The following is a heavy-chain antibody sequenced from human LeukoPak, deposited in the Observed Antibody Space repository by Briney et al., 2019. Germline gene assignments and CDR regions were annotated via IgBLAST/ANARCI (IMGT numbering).Heavy chain of an antibody. V-gene: IGHV3-74*01. CDR1: GFTVSSYW. CDR2: INSDGSST. CDR3: ARGPIIRGVTPSDY. D-gene: IGHD4-23*01. Sequence: EGSLRLSCAASGFTVSSYWMHWVRQAPGKGLEWVSRINSDGSSTNYAGSVKGRFTISRDNARNTLYLQMNSLRVEDTAVYYCARGPIIRGVTPSDYWGQGTLVTVSS. J-gene: IGHJ4*02.